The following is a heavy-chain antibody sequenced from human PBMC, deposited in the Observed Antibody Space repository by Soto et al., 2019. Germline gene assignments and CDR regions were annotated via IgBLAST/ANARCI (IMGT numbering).Heavy chain of an antibody. CDR1: GYTFTSYG. CDR3: ARVGVGLAAPRVWPY. CDR2: INPYNGNT. J-gene: IGHJ4*02. D-gene: IGHD6-13*01. V-gene: IGHV1-18*01. Sequence: EAPVKVSCKASGYTFTSYGISWVRRAPGQGLEWMAWINPYNGNTKYAEKFLGRVTVTTDTSTATAYMEVRSLTSDDTAVYYCARVGVGLAAPRVWPYWGQGTPVTVSS.